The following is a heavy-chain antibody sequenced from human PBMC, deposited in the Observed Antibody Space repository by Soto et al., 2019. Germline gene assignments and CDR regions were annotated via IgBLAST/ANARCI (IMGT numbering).Heavy chain of an antibody. CDR1: GFTFSSYG. V-gene: IGHV3-33*01. J-gene: IGHJ4*02. Sequence: GGSLRLSCAASGFTFSSYGMHWVRQAPGKGLEWVAVIWYDGSNKYYADSVKGRFTISRDNSKNTLYLQMNSLRAEDTAVYYCARVSENVDTGHNDYWGQGTLVTVSS. CDR3: ARVSENVDTGHNDY. CDR2: IWYDGSNK. D-gene: IGHD2-21*01.